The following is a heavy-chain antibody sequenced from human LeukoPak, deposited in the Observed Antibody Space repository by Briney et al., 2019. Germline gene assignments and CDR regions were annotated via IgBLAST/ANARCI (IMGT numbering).Heavy chain of an antibody. CDR2: IRYDGSNK. CDR3: AKAQQQLVAYYYYYYMDV. CDR1: GFTFRNYA. Sequence: GGSLRLSCAASGFTFRNYAMTWVRQAPGKGLEWVAFIRYDGSNKYYADSVKGRFTISRDNSKNTLYLQMNSLRAEDTAVYYCAKAQQQLVAYYYYYYMDVWGKGTTVTISS. V-gene: IGHV3-30*02. D-gene: IGHD6-13*01. J-gene: IGHJ6*03.